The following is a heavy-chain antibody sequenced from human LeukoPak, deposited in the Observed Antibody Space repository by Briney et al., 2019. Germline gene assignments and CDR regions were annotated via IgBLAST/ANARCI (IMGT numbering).Heavy chain of an antibody. D-gene: IGHD3-22*01. J-gene: IGHJ6*02. CDR2: IFYSGNT. CDR3: ARAPPVVVDPHYYYYGMDV. CDR1: GGSISSSSYY. Sequence: SETLSLTCTVSGGSISSSSYYWGWIRQPPGRGLEWIGNIFYSGNTYYSPSLKSRVTISVDTLKNHFSLRLTSVTAADTAVYYCARAPPVVVDPHYYYYGMDVWGQGTTVTVSS. V-gene: IGHV4-39*07.